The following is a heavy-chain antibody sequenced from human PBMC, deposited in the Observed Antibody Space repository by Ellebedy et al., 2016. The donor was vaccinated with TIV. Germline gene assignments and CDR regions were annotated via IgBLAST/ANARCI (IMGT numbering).Heavy chain of an antibody. CDR1: GGSISSGGYY. CDR3: ARDFSGYSSGYEVGYYYYGMDV. J-gene: IGHJ6*02. D-gene: IGHD6-19*01. V-gene: IGHV4-31*03. Sequence: SETLSLTXTVSGGSISSGGYYWSWIRQHPGKGLEWIGYIYYSGSTYYNPSLKSRVTISVDTSKNQFSLKLSSVTAADTAVYYCARDFSGYSSGYEVGYYYYGMDVWGQGTTVTVSS. CDR2: IYYSGST.